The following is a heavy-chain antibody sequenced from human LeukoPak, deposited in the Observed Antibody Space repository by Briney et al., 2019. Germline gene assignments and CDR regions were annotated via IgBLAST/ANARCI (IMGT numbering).Heavy chain of an antibody. J-gene: IGHJ3*02. D-gene: IGHD2-21*02. CDR3: ATPAYCGGDCYLDSDAFDI. CDR2: IIPIFGTA. V-gene: IGHV1-69*05. CDR1: GGTFSSYA. Sequence: SVKVSCKATGGTFSSYAISWVRQAPGQGLEWMGGIIPIFGTANYAQKFQGRVTITTDESTSTAYMELSSLRSEDTAVYYCATPAYCGGDCYLDSDAFDIWGQGTMVTVSS.